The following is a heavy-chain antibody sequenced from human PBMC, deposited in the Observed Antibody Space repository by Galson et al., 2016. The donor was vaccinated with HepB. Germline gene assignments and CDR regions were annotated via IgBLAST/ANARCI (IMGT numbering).Heavy chain of an antibody. CDR2: IHYTGTT. J-gene: IGHJ4*02. CDR1: GGSITGYL. D-gene: IGHD2-21*02. Sequence: SETLSLTCTVSGGSITGYLWSWIRQPPGKGLEWIAAIHYTGTTYYKPSLRSRATISVDTSRNQFSLRVTSVTAADTAVYYCARERDCGGDCHSGAEFDYWGQGTLAAVS. V-gene: IGHV4-59*12. CDR3: ARERDCGGDCHSGAEFDY.